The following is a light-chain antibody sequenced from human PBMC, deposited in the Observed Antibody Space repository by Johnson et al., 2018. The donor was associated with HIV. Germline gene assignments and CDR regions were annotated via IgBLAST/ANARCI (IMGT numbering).Light chain of an antibody. CDR1: SSNIGNNY. Sequence: QSVLTQPPSVSAAPGQKVTISCSGSSSNIGNNYVSWYQQLPGTAPKLLIYENNKRPSGIPDRFSGSKSGTSATLGITGLQTGEEADYYCGTWDSSLSAGGVFGTGTKVTVL. V-gene: IGLV1-51*02. J-gene: IGLJ1*01. CDR2: ENN. CDR3: GTWDSSLSAGGV.